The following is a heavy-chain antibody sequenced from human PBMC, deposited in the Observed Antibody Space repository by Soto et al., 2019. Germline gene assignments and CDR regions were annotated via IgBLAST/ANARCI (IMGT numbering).Heavy chain of an antibody. Sequence: ASVKVSCKASGYTFTSYGISWVRQAPGQGLEWMGWISAYNGNTNYAQKLQGRVTMTTDTSTSTAYMELRSLRSDDTAVYYCVRIAAAHPPDAFDIWGQGTMVTVSS. J-gene: IGHJ3*02. CDR2: ISAYNGNT. CDR3: VRIAAAHPPDAFDI. CDR1: GYTFTSYG. D-gene: IGHD6-13*01. V-gene: IGHV1-18*01.